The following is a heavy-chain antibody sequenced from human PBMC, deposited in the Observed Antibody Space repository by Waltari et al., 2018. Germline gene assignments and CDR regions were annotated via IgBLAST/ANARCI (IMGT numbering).Heavy chain of an antibody. D-gene: IGHD3-3*01. CDR1: GFTFGDYV. Sequence: EVQLVESGGGVVQPGRSLRLSCRTSGFTFGDYVMSWIRQSPGKGLELEGFIRTKAFGETAEYAASVEGRFTISRDDSNSIVYLQMNSLKTEDTAVYYCTRDFWREIDFWGQGTLVTVSS. CDR3: TRDFWREIDF. V-gene: IGHV3-49*03. J-gene: IGHJ4*02. CDR2: IRTKAFGETA.